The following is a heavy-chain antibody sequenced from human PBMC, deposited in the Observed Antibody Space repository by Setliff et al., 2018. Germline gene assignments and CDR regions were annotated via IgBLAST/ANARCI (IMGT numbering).Heavy chain of an antibody. J-gene: IGHJ3*02. CDR2: LNPSSGNT. CDR1: GYSFTSND. Sequence: ASVKVSCKASGYSFTSNDINWVRQATGQGPEWMGWLNPSSGNTGYAPKFQGRVTITRSTSLSTAYMELSSLRSEDTAIYYCAGAHSGSYFHDPFDIWGQGTMVTVSS. CDR3: AGAHSGSYFHDPFDI. V-gene: IGHV1-8*03. D-gene: IGHD1-26*01.